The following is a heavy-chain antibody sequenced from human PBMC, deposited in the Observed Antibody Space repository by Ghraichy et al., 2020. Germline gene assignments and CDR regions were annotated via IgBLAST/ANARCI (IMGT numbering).Heavy chain of an antibody. CDR3: ARAINVPSTYYDIWSGYFDY. D-gene: IGHD3-3*01. Sequence: SLNISCAVSGGSISDGGYYWSWVRQHPEKGLEWIGNIYYSDRPHYNVLHPSLKSRVSISVDTSQNQFSLTLSSVTAADTAVYYCARAINVPSTYYDIWSGYFDYWGQGTLVTVSS. CDR1: GGSISDGGYY. V-gene: IGHV4-31*11. CDR2: IYYSDRP. J-gene: IGHJ4*02.